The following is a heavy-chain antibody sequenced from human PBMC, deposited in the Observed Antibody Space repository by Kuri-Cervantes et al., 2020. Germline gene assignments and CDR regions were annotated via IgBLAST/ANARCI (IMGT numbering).Heavy chain of an antibody. V-gene: IGHV3-23*01. CDR2: ISADGGRT. CDR3: ARTIRGYSGYDPDAFDI. D-gene: IGHD5-12*01. J-gene: IGHJ3*02. Sequence: GGSLRLSCVASGFTFSTFAMSWVRQAPGRGLEYVSGISADGGRTYYADSVKGRFTTSRDNSKNTPYLQMNSLRAEDTAVYYCARTIRGYSGYDPDAFDIWGQGTMVTVSS. CDR1: GFTFSTFA.